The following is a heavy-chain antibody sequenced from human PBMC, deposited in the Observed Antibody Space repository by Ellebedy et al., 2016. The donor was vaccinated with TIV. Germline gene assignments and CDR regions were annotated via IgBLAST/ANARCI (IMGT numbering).Heavy chain of an antibody. V-gene: IGHV4-30-2*01. J-gene: IGHJ5*02. CDR1: GGSISSGGYS. D-gene: IGHD1-14*01. CDR2: IYHSGST. CDR3: ARLRNHRYYQGWFDP. Sequence: MPSETLSLTCAASGGSISSGGYSWSWILQPPGKGLEWIGYIYHSGSTYYNPSLKSPFTLSVDRSKNQFSLKLTSVTAADTAVYYCARLRNHRYYQGWFDPWGQGTLVTVSS.